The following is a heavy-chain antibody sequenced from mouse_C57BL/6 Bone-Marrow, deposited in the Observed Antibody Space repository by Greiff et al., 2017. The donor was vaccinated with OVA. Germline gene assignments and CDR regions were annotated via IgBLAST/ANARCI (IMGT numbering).Heavy chain of an antibody. J-gene: IGHJ4*01. CDR1: GYTFTSYW. D-gene: IGHD2-4*01. V-gene: IGHV1-55*01. CDR3: ARVDDYDRVYYAMDY. CDR2: IYPGSGST. Sequence: QVQLQQPGAELVKPGASVKMSCKASGYTFTSYWITWVKQRPGQGLEWIGDIYPGSGSTNYTEKFKSKATLTVDTSSSTAYMQLSSLTSEDSAVYYCARVDDYDRVYYAMDYWGQGTSVTVSS.